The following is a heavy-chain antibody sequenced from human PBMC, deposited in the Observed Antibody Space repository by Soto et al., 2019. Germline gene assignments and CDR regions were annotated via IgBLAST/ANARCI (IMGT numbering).Heavy chain of an antibody. Sequence: SVKVSCKASGGTFSSYAISWVRQAPGQGLEWMGGIIPIFGTADYAQKFQGRVTITADESTSTAYMELSSLRSEDTAVYYCARGGYCSSTSCYVWGDYYYYGMDVWGQGTTVTVSS. CDR2: IIPIFGTA. V-gene: IGHV1-69*13. CDR3: ARGGYCSSTSCYVWGDYYYYGMDV. CDR1: GGTFSSYA. D-gene: IGHD2-2*03. J-gene: IGHJ6*02.